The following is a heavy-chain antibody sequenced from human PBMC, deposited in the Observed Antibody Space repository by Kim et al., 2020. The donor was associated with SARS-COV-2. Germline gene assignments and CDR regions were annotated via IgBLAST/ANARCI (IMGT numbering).Heavy chain of an antibody. D-gene: IGHD2-2*01. V-gene: IGHV3-30*01. Sequence: VKGRFTISRDNSKNTLYLQMNSLRAEDTAVYYCARDTAYIPAAMPGWFDPWGQGTLVTVSS. J-gene: IGHJ5*02. CDR3: ARDTAYIPAAMPGWFDP.